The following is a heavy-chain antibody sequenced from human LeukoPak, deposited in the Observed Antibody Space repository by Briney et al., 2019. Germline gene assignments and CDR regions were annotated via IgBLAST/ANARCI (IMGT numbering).Heavy chain of an antibody. CDR1: GGSISSSSYY. J-gene: IGHJ5*02. Sequence: TSETLSLTCTVSGGSISSSSYYWGWIRQPPGTGLEWIGSIYYSGSTYYNPSLKSRVTISVDTSKNQFSLKLSSVTAADTAVYYCARTAKQQLVYWFDPWGQGTLVTVSS. D-gene: IGHD6-13*01. CDR2: IYYSGST. V-gene: IGHV4-39*01. CDR3: ARTAKQQLVYWFDP.